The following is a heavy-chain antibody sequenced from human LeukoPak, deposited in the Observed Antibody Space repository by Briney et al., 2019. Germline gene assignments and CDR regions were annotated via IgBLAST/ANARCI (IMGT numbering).Heavy chain of an antibody. Sequence: PSETLSLTCGVYGGSFSGYYWSWLRQPPGKGLGWSGEIHHSGSTNYNPSLKSRVTISVDTSKNQASLRLSSVTAEDTAVYYCAGESLTWLQSRTSWFDPWGQGTLVTVSS. CDR1: GGSFSGYY. CDR3: AGESLTWLQSRTSWFDP. CDR2: IHHSGST. J-gene: IGHJ5*02. V-gene: IGHV4-34*01. D-gene: IGHD5-24*01.